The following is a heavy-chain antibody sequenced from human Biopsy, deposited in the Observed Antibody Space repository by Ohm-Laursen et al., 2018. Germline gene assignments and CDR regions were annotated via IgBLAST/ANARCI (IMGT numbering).Heavy chain of an antibody. CDR3: TKARGRFLEWVDPFDI. J-gene: IGHJ3*02. CDR1: GFIFGDYA. Sequence: SLRLSCTASGFIFGDYAMHWVRQAPGKGLEWVSGISRNSGIKDYADSVKGRFAISRDNAKNSLYLQMSSLRAEDTASYYCTKARGRFLEWVDPFDIWGQGTMVTVSS. CDR2: ISRNSGIK. V-gene: IGHV3-9*01. D-gene: IGHD3-3*01.